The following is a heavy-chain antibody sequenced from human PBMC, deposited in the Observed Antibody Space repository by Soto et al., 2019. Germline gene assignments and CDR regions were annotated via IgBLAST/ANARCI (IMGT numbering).Heavy chain of an antibody. CDR1: GGSFSGYY. Sequence: SETLSLTCAVYGGSFSGYYWSWIRQPPGKGLEWIGEINHSGSTNYNPSPKSRVTISVDTSKSQFSLKLSSVTAADTAVYYCARDYGGNVFDFWGQGTLVTVSS. CDR3: ARDYGGNVFDF. J-gene: IGHJ4*02. V-gene: IGHV4-34*01. CDR2: INHSGST. D-gene: IGHD4-17*01.